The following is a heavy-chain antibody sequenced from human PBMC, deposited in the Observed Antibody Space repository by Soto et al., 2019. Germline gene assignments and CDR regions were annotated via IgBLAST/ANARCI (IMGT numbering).Heavy chain of an antibody. Sequence: KTSETLSLTCAVSGGSISSSNWWSWVRQPPGKGLEWIGEIYHSGSTNYNPSLKSRVTISVDKSKNQFSLKLSSVTAADTAVYYCARLGYDILTGYSRDFDYWGQGTLVTVSS. CDR2: IYHSGST. D-gene: IGHD3-9*01. CDR1: GGSISSSNW. V-gene: IGHV4-4*02. CDR3: ARLGYDILTGYSRDFDY. J-gene: IGHJ4*02.